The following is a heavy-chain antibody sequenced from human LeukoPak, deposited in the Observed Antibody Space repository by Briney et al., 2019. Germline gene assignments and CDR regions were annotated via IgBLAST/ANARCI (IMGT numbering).Heavy chain of an antibody. CDR3: AKDSSRLQSYHFDY. CDR1: GFMFFNYA. CDR2: ISGSGGQT. V-gene: IGHV3-23*01. J-gene: IGHJ4*02. D-gene: IGHD2-15*01. Sequence: PGGSLRLSCEGSGFMFFNYAMHWVRQAPGKGLEWVSGISGSGGQTYYADSVKGRFTISRDNSRKTLYLQMNSLRVDDTAVYYCAKDSSRLQSYHFDYWGQGTLVTVSS.